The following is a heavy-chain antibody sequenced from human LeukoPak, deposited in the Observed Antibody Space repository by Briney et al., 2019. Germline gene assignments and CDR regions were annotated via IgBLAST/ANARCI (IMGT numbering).Heavy chain of an antibody. CDR2: IYSGGTT. J-gene: IGHJ4*02. D-gene: IGHD5-18*01. CDR3: ATKRGYSYGLDY. CDR1: GFTISSNY. V-gene: IGHV3-53*01. Sequence: GGSLRLSCAASGFTISSNYMNWVRPAAGKGLEWVSVIYSGGTTYYADSVKGRFTISRDNSKNTLYLQMNSLRAEDTAVYYCATKRGYSYGLDYWGQGTLVTVSS.